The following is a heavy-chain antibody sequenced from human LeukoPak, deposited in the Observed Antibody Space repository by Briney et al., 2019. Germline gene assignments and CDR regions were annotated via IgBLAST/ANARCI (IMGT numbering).Heavy chain of an antibody. CDR3: ARGYGAAAAVDY. V-gene: IGHV4-59*12. Sequence: PSETLSLTCAVSGGSISSFYWSWIRQPPGKGLEWIGYVFYTGDTNSNPSLKSRVTISVDTSKNQFSLKRSSVTAADTAVYYCARGYGAAAAVDYWGQGTLVTVSS. D-gene: IGHD6-13*01. CDR1: GGSISSFY. J-gene: IGHJ4*02. CDR2: VFYTGDT.